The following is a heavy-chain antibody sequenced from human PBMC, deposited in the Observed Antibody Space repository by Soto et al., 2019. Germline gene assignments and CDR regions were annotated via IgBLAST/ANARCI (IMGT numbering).Heavy chain of an antibody. V-gene: IGHV3-30*18. CDR2: ISYDGSNK. D-gene: IGHD3-10*01. CDR1: GFTFSSYG. Sequence: QVQLVESGGGVVQPGRSLRLSCAASGFTFSSYGMHWVRQAPGKGLECVAVISYDGSNKYYADSVKGRFTISRDNSKNTLYLQMNSLRAEDTAVYYCAKDGGILWFGEPPRGMDVWGQGTTVTVSS. CDR3: AKDGGILWFGEPPRGMDV. J-gene: IGHJ6*02.